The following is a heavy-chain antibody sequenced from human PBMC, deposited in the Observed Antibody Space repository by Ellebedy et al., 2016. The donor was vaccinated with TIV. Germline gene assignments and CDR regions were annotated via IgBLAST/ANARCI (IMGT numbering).Heavy chain of an antibody. V-gene: IGHV5-10-1*01. CDR3: ARGSGWTDF. J-gene: IGHJ4*02. Sequence: GESLKISCKGSGYTFTNNWISWVRQMPGKGLEWMGRINPSDSRTNYSPSFQGHVTISTDKSAYTAYLQWSSLKASDTAMYYCARGSGWTDFWGQGTLVTVSS. CDR1: GYTFTNNW. CDR2: INPSDSRT. D-gene: IGHD6-19*01.